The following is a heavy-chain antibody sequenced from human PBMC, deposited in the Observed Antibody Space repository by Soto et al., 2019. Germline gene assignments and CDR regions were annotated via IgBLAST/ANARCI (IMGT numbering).Heavy chain of an antibody. D-gene: IGHD6-25*01. CDR2: INPNSGGT. V-gene: IGHV1-2*04. J-gene: IGHJ5*02. CDR3: ARAGGKNWFDP. Sequence: ASVKVSCKASGYTFTSYGISWVRQAPGQGLEWMGWINPNSGGTNYAQKFQGWVTMTRDTSISTAYMELSRLRSDDTAVYYCARAGGKNWFDPWGQGTLVTVSS. CDR1: GYTFTSYG.